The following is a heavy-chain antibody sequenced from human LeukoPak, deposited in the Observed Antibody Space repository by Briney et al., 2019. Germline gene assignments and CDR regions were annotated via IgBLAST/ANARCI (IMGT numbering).Heavy chain of an antibody. V-gene: IGHV1-69-2*01. D-gene: IGHD4-17*01. CDR2: VDPEDGET. Sequence: ASEKVSCKVSGYTFTDYYMHWVQQAPGKGLEWMGLVDPEDGETIYAEKFQGRVTITADTSTDTAYMELSSLRSEDTAVYYCATLTTVTKFYYYYYMDVWGKGTTVTVSS. CDR3: ATLTTVTKFYYYYYMDV. CDR1: GYTFTDYY. J-gene: IGHJ6*03.